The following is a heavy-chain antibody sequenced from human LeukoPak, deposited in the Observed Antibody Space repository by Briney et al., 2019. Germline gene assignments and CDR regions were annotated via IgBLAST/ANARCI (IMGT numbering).Heavy chain of an antibody. V-gene: IGHV4-61*02. CDR2: IYTSGST. D-gene: IGHD3-10*01. CDR3: ARDRRDMVRGINIVRQYHYYYYMDV. Sequence: PSQTLSLTCTVSGGSISSNSYYWSWIRQPAGKGLEWIGRIYTSGSTNYNPSLKSRVTISVDTSKSQSSLKLNSVTAADTAVYYCARDRRDMVRGINIVRQYHYYYYMDVWGKGTTVTVSS. J-gene: IGHJ6*03. CDR1: GGSISSNSYY.